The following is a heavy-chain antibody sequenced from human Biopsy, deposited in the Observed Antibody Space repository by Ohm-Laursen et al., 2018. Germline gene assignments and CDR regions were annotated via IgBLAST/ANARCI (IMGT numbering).Heavy chain of an antibody. Sequence: SDTLSLTCTVSGGSISNYYWSWIRQPAGKGLEWIGRIYSSGSTNYNLSLESRVTMSVDTSKNQFSLNLRSVTAADTAVYYCARGTGRYYVYGAFDIWGQGTVVTVSS. J-gene: IGHJ3*02. CDR3: ARGTGRYYVYGAFDI. CDR2: IYSSGST. D-gene: IGHD1-26*01. V-gene: IGHV4-4*07. CDR1: GGSISNYY.